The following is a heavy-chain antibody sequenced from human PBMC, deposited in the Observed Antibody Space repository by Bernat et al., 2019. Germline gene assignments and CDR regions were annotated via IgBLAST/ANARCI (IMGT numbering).Heavy chain of an antibody. Sequence: QLQLQESGPGLVKPSETLSLTCTVSGASISSSSYYWGWIRQPPGKGLAWIGSIYYTGSTYYSPSLKSRVTISVDTSKNQFSLKLISVTAADTAVYYCARWESTLVPGAFDIWGQGTMVTVSS. J-gene: IGHJ3*02. CDR2: IYYTGST. CDR3: ARWESTLVPGAFDI. CDR1: GASISSSSYY. V-gene: IGHV4-39*01. D-gene: IGHD3-10*01.